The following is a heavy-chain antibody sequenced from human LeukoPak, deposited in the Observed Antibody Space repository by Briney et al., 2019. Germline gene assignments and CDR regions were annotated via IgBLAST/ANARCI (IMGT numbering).Heavy chain of an antibody. CDR1: GGSISSHY. D-gene: IGHD2-2*01. CDR3: ARRYQGRGLSRAFDH. J-gene: IGHJ4*02. Sequence: SETLSLTCTVSGGSISSHYWSWIRQPPGKGLEWIGHIYYGGSTNYNPSLESRVTMSVDTSKNQFSLKLSSVTAADTAVYYCARRYQGRGLSRAFDHWGQGTLVTVSS. CDR2: IYYGGST. V-gene: IGHV4-59*11.